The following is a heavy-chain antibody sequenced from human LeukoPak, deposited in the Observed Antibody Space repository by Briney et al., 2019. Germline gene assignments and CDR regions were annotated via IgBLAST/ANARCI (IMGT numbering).Heavy chain of an antibody. CDR1: GFTFRRYG. CDR3: AKDPYPGIAVAAEYFQH. V-gene: IGHV3-23*01. J-gene: IGHJ1*01. Sequence: GGTLRLSCAASGFTFRRYGMSWLGQAPGKGLEWVSAICGSGGSTYYPDSVQGRFTISRDNSKNTLYLQMNSLRAEDTAVYYCAKDPYPGIAVAAEYFQHWGQGTLVTVSS. D-gene: IGHD6-19*01. CDR2: ICGSGGST.